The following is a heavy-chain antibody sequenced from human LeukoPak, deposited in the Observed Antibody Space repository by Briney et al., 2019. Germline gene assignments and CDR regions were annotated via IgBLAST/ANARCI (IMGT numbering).Heavy chain of an antibody. Sequence: GGSLRLSCAASGFTFSTYWMSWVRQAPGKGLEWVSSISSSSSYIYYADSVKGRFTISRDNAKNSLYLQMNSLRAEDTAVYYCARDYFPGMDVWGQGTTVTVSS. V-gene: IGHV3-21*01. CDR1: GFTFSTYW. D-gene: IGHD2-21*01. J-gene: IGHJ6*02. CDR3: ARDYFPGMDV. CDR2: ISSSSSYI.